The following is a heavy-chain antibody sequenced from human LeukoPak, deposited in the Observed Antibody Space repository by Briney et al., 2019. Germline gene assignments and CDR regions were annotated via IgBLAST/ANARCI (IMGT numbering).Heavy chain of an antibody. V-gene: IGHV4-4*02. CDR3: ARDLSMADLGWFDP. CDR1: GGSISSSNW. D-gene: IGHD2-8*01. CDR2: IYHSGST. Sequence: SETLSLTRAVSGGSISSSNWWSWVRHPPGKGLEGIGEIYHSGSTNYNPSLKSRVTISVDTSKNQFSLKLSSVTAADTAVYYCARDLSMADLGWFDPWGQGTLVTVSS. J-gene: IGHJ5*02.